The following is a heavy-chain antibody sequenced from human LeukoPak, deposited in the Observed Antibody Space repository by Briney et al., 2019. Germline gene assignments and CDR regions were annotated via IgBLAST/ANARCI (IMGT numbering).Heavy chain of an antibody. V-gene: IGHV4-39*01. CDR2: IYYSGST. CDR3: ARRETYYDFWSAKRQGWAFDI. Sequence: PSETLSLTCTVSGGSISSSIYYWGWIRQPPGKGLEWIGSIYYSGSTYYNPSLKSRVTISVDTSKNQLSLKLSSVTAADTAVYYCARRETYYDFWSAKRQGWAFDIWGQGTMVTVSS. J-gene: IGHJ3*02. CDR1: GGSISSSIYY. D-gene: IGHD3-3*01.